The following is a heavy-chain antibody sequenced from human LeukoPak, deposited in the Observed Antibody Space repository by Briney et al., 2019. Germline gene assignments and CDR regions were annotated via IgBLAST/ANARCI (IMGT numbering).Heavy chain of an antibody. CDR1: GGSISSGDYY. CDR2: IYYSGST. CDR3: ARDQGSSVDY. D-gene: IGHD6-6*01. V-gene: IGHV4-30-4*08. J-gene: IGHJ4*02. Sequence: SETLSLTRTVSGGSISSGDYYWSWIRQPPGKGLEWIGYIYYSGSTYYNPSLKSRVTISVDTSKNRFSLKLSSVTAADTAVYYCARDQGSSVDYWGQGTLVTVSS.